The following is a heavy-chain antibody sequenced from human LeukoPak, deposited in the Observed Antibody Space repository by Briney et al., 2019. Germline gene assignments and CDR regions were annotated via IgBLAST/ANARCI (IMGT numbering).Heavy chain of an antibody. D-gene: IGHD1-26*01. Sequence: PGRSLRLSCAASGFTFDDYAMHWVRQAPGKGLEWVSGVSGSGGNTYYAGSVKGRFTISRDNSKKTLYLQMNSLRAEDTAVYYCAKAGSIRFDYWGQGTLVTVSS. CDR2: VSGSGGNT. CDR1: GFTFDDYA. CDR3: AKAGSIRFDY. V-gene: IGHV3-23*01. J-gene: IGHJ4*02.